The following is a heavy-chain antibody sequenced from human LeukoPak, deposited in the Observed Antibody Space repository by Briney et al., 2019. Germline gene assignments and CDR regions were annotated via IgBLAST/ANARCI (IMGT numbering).Heavy chain of an antibody. CDR1: GGSISSSSYY. D-gene: IGHD1-14*01. Sequence: KPSETLSLTCTVSGGSISSSSYYWGWIRQPPGKGLEWIGSIYYSGSTNYNPSLKSRVTISVDTSKNQFSLKLSSVTAADTAVYYCARRIRRISNGGYFDYWGQGTLVTVSS. J-gene: IGHJ4*02. V-gene: IGHV4-39*07. CDR2: IYYSGST. CDR3: ARRIRRISNGGYFDY.